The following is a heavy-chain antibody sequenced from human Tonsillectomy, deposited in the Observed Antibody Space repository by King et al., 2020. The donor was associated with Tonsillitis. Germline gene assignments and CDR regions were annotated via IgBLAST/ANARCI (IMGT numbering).Heavy chain of an antibody. D-gene: IGHD3-22*01. CDR3: ARLTAPYYYDSSGYAFDI. CDR1: GGSISSSSYY. Sequence: QLQESGPGLVKPSETLSLTCTVSGGSISSSSYYWGWIRQPPGKGLEWIGSIHYSGSTYYNPSLKSRVTISVDTSKNQFSLKLSSVTAADTAVYYCARLTAPYYYDSSGYAFDIWGQGTMVTVSS. J-gene: IGHJ3*02. V-gene: IGHV4-39*07. CDR2: IHYSGST.